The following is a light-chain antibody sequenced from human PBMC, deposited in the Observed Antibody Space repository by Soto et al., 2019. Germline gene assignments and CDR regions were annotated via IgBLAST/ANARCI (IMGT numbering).Light chain of an antibody. J-gene: IGKJ3*01. Sequence: DIVMTQSPDSLAVSLGERAPINCKSSQSLLFSSNNKNYLAWYQQKPGQPPKLLIYWTSTRESGVPDRFSGSGSETDFTLTISSLQAEDVAVYYCQQYYRTPHTFGPGTKVDLK. V-gene: IGKV4-1*01. CDR1: QSLLFSSNNKNY. CDR2: WTS. CDR3: QQYYRTPHT.